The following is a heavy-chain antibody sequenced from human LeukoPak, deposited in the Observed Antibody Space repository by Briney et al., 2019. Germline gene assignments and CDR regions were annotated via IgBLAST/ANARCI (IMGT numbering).Heavy chain of an antibody. CDR1: GFTFSSYG. CDR2: IWYDGSNK. Sequence: HPGGSLRLSCAASGFTFSSYGMHWVRQAPGKGLEWVAVIWYDGSNKYYADSVKGRFTISRDNSKNTLYLQMNSLRAEDTAVYYCARARGEVMTTVTIAGFDPWGQGTLVTVSS. J-gene: IGHJ5*02. D-gene: IGHD4-17*01. CDR3: ARARGEVMTTVTIAGFDP. V-gene: IGHV3-33*01.